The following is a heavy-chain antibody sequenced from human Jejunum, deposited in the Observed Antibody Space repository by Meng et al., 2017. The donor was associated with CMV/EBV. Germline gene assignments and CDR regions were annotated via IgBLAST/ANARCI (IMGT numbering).Heavy chain of an antibody. V-gene: IGHV4-30-4*01. CDR3: AREGTNSYYFDY. CDR1: GDSISSGDSY. Sequence: VSGDSISSGDSYWSWIRQPPWKGLEWIGYIYESGSTSYNPSLESRVTISVDTSKNQFSLKVMSVTAADTAVYYCAREGTNSYYFDYWGQGTLVTVSS. CDR2: IYESGST. D-gene: IGHD1-14*01. J-gene: IGHJ4*02.